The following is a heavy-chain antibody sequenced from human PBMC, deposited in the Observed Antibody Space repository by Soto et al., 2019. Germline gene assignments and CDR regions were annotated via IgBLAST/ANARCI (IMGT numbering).Heavy chain of an antibody. J-gene: IGHJ6*02. CDR2: IGTAGDT. CDR3: ARMGYSGYDLRKGSQNYYYYYGMDV. D-gene: IGHD5-12*01. Sequence: GGSLRLSCAASGFTFSSYDMHWVRQATGKGLEWVSAIGTAGDTYYPGSVKGRFTISRENAKNSLYLQMNSLRAEDTAVYYCARMGYSGYDLRKGSQNYYYYYGMDVWGQGTTVTVSS. V-gene: IGHV3-13*01. CDR1: GFTFSSYD.